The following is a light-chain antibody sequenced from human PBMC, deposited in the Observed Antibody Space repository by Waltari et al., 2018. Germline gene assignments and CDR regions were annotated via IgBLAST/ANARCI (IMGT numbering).Light chain of an antibody. CDR3: CVYAGSTTWV. V-gene: IGLV2-23*02. Sequence: QSALTQPASMSGSPGQSITVSCTGATSDIGSHNIVSWYQQHPGKAPKLILYDVNRRPSGVSDRFSGSKSGITASLTISGLQAEDEADYYCCVYAGSTTWVFGGGTKLTVL. CDR1: TSDIGSHNI. J-gene: IGLJ3*02. CDR2: DVN.